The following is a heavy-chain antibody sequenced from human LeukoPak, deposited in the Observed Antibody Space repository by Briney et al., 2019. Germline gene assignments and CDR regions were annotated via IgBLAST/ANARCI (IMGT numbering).Heavy chain of an antibody. CDR3: ARVGDLSNPFDY. Sequence: SQTLSLTCTVSGGSISSGGYYWSWIRQHPGKGLEWIGYIYYSGSTYYNPSLKSRVTISVDTSKNQFSLKLGSVTAADTAVYYCARVGDLSNPFDYWGQGTLVTVSS. CDR1: GGSISSGGYY. D-gene: IGHD4-11*01. J-gene: IGHJ4*02. CDR2: IYYSGST. V-gene: IGHV4-31*03.